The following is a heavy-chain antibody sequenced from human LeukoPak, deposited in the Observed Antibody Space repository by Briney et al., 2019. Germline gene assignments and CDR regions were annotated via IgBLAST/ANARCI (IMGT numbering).Heavy chain of an antibody. V-gene: IGHV4-31*03. Sequence: PSETLSLTCTVSGGSISSGGYYWSWIRQHPGKGLEWIGYIYYSGSTYYNPSLKSRVTISVDTSKNQFSLKLSSVTAADTAVYYCARDWDSSGYYDYWGQGTLVTVSS. CDR1: GGSISSGGYY. CDR2: IYYSGST. CDR3: ARDWDSSGYYDY. D-gene: IGHD3-22*01. J-gene: IGHJ4*02.